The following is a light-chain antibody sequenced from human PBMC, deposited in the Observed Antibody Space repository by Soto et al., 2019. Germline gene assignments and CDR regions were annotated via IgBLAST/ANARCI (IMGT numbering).Light chain of an antibody. J-gene: IGKJ4*01. CDR1: KSISSD. V-gene: IGKV1-39*01. CDR2: AAS. CDR3: QKNYSIPLA. Sequence: IQXSQMHVFFLEPAGDRDTSTRRASKSISSDLNWYHQKQGKAXTXXXYAASNLHSGVQPRFSGSGSGTDFTLTIRRLQLEDFVTYYCQKNYSIPLAVGGGTQVDI.